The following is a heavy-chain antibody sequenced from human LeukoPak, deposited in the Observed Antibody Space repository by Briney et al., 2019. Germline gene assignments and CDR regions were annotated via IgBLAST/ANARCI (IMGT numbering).Heavy chain of an antibody. V-gene: IGHV4-61*01. J-gene: IGHJ4*02. CDR2: IYYSGST. CDR3: ARSKDLDY. CDR1: GGSISSGSYY. Sequence: PSETLSLTCTVSGGSISSGSYYWSWIRQPPEKGLEWIGYIYYSGSTNYNPSLKSRVTISVDTSKNQFSLKLSSVTAADTAVYYCARSKDLDYWGQGTLVTVSS.